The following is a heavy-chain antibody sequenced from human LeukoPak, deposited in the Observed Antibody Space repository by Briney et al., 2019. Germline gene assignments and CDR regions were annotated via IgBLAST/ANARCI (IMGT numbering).Heavy chain of an antibody. Sequence: PGGSLRLSCAVSGFTFSSYSMNWVRQAPGKGLDWVSSISSSSRSIYYADSVKGRFSISRDNAKNSLYLQMNSLRAEDAAVYYCARDLLEAPSFLEWLPQYYFDYWGQGTLVTVSS. V-gene: IGHV3-21*06. CDR2: ISSSSRSI. J-gene: IGHJ4*02. CDR3: ARDLLEAPSFLEWLPQYYFDY. D-gene: IGHD3-3*01. CDR1: GFTFSSYS.